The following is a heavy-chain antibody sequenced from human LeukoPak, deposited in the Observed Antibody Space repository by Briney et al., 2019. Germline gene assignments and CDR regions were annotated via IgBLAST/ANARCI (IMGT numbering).Heavy chain of an antibody. CDR3: ASLWLQSF. V-gene: IGHV4-34*01. CDR2: INHSGST. J-gene: IGHJ4*02. CDR1: GGSISSYY. D-gene: IGHD5-18*01. Sequence: PSETLSLTCTASGGSISSYYWSWIRQPPGKGLEWIGEINHSGSTNYNPSLKSRVTISVDTSKNQFSLKLSSVTAADTAVYYCASLWLQSFWGQGTLVTVSS.